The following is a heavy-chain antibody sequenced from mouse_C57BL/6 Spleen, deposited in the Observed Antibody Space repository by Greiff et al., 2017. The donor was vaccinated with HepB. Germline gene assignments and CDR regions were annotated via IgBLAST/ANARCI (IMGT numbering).Heavy chain of an antibody. CDR2: ISSGGDYI. CDR1: GFTFSSYA. J-gene: IGHJ4*01. Sequence: EVQLVESGEGLVKPGGSLKLSCAASGFTFSSYAMSWVRQTPEKRLEWVAYISSGGDYIYYADTVKGRYTISRDNARNTLYLQMSSLKSEDTAMYYCTRPNSPYAMDYWGQGTSVTVSS. D-gene: IGHD3-1*01. V-gene: IGHV5-9-1*02. CDR3: TRPNSPYAMDY.